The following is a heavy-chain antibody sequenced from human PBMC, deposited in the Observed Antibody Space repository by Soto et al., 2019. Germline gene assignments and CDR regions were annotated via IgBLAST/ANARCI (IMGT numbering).Heavy chain of an antibody. D-gene: IGHD3-10*01. V-gene: IGHV3-23*01. CDR1: RFTFRNYG. Sequence: GGSLRLSCAASRFTFRNYGMSWVRQGPGKGLEWVSGISPTGEQRFYVDSVKGRFFISRDNSQNTLALEMSNLRADDTAVYYCAKRYGSGSYRDFNSYYGMDIWGQGTSVTVSS. CDR2: ISPTGEQR. CDR3: AKRYGSGSYRDFNSYYGMDI. J-gene: IGHJ6*02.